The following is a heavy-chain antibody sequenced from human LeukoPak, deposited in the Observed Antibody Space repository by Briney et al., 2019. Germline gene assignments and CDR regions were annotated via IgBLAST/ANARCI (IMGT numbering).Heavy chain of an antibody. V-gene: IGHV3-23*01. D-gene: IGHD3-16*01. J-gene: IGHJ3*02. CDR2: ISGSGGST. Sequence: PGGSLRLSCAASGFTFSSYAMSWVRQAPGKGLEWVSAISGSGGSTYYADSVKGRFTISRDNSKNTLYLQMNSPRAEDAAVYYCAKVEAGYLGGLDAFDIWGQGTMVTVSS. CDR3: AKVEAGYLGGLDAFDI. CDR1: GFTFSSYA.